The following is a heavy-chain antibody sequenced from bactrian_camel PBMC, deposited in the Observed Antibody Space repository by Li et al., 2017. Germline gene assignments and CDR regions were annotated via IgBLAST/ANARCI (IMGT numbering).Heavy chain of an antibody. J-gene: IGHJ4*01. V-gene: IGHV3-2*01. D-gene: IGHD7*01. CDR1: EDTHSRAC. CDR2: ISSDGSKT. Sequence: VQLVESGGGSVEAGGSLTLSCAASEDTHSRACMGWFRQAPGKGLEWVSGISSDGSKTYYADSVKGRFTISRDNAKNTVYLQMISLKPEDTANYYCVRELAASSRYWGQGTQVTVS. CDR3: VRELAASSRY.